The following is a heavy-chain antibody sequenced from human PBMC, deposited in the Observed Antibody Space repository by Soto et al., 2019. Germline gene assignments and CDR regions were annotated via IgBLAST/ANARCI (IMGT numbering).Heavy chain of an antibody. V-gene: IGHV3-33*01. CDR3: AREPQWLPRSGQNRYYGMDV. CDR1: GFTCSSYG. D-gene: IGHD6-19*01. J-gene: IGHJ6*02. Sequence: GGSLRLSCAASGFTCSSYGMHWVRQAPGKGLEWVAVIWYDGSNKYYADSVKGRFTISRDNSKNTLYLQMNSLRAEDTAVYYCAREPQWLPRSGQNRYYGMDVWGQGTTVTVSS. CDR2: IWYDGSNK.